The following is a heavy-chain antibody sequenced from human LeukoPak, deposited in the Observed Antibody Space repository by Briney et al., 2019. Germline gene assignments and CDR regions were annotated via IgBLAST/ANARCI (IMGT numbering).Heavy chain of an antibody. J-gene: IGHJ4*02. Sequence: PSETLSLTCTVFGGSISSYYWSWIRQPPGKGLEWIGYIYYSGSTNYNPSLKSRVTISVDTSKNQFSLKLRSVTAADTAVYYCATYYYDSSGYYYFDYWGQGTLVTVSS. CDR2: IYYSGST. CDR1: GGSISSYY. CDR3: ATYYYDSSGYYYFDY. V-gene: IGHV4-59*01. D-gene: IGHD3-22*01.